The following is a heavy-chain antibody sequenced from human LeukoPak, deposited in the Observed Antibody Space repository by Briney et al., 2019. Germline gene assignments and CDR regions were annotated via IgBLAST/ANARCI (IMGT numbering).Heavy chain of an antibody. V-gene: IGHV4-59*12. CDR3: ARAYGRGY. D-gene: IGHD3-10*01. Sequence: SETLSLTCTVSGGSISSYYWSWIRQPPGKGLEWIGYIYYSGSTNYNPSLKSRVTISVDTSKNQFSLKLSSVTAADTAVYYCARAYGRGYWGQGTLVTVSS. CDR2: IYYSGST. CDR1: GGSISSYY. J-gene: IGHJ4*02.